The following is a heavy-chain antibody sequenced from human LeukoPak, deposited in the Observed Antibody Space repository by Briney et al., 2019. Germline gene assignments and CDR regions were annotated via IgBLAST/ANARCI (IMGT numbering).Heavy chain of an antibody. D-gene: IGHD3-22*01. Sequence: SETLSLTCAVYGGSFSGYYWSWIRQPPGKGLEWIGEINHSGSTDYNPSLKSRVTISVDTSKNQFSLKLSSVTAADTAVYYCATSEYYDRASEAPSFYFDYWGQRTLVTVSS. CDR1: GGSFSGYY. V-gene: IGHV4-34*01. J-gene: IGHJ4*02. CDR3: ATSEYYDRASEAPSFYFDY. CDR2: INHSGST.